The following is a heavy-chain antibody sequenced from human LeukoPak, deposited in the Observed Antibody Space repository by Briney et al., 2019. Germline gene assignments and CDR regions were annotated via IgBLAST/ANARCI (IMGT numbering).Heavy chain of an antibody. Sequence: PGGSLRLSCAASGFTFNTYGMTWVRQAPGKGLEWVSAITSSGGSTYYGDSVKGRFTISRDNSRNTLYLQMNSLRAEDTALYYCARENYDFWSGYLKNYYYYYYMDVWGKGTTVTVSS. D-gene: IGHD3-3*01. CDR2: ITSSGGST. J-gene: IGHJ6*03. CDR1: GFTFNTYG. CDR3: ARENYDFWSGYLKNYYYYYYMDV. V-gene: IGHV3-23*01.